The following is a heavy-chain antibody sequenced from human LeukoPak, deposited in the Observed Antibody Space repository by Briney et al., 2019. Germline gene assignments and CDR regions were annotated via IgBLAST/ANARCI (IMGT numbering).Heavy chain of an antibody. J-gene: IGHJ6*04. CDR3: ARCGPGSTSCYNKGNIGMDV. CDR1: GYTFTSYA. D-gene: IGHD2-2*02. Sequence: ASVKVSCKSSGYTFTSYAMHWVRQAPGQKLEWMGWINAGNGDTKYSQKFQGRVTITRDKPASTAYMELSSMRYEDTAVYYCARCGPGSTSCYNKGNIGMDVWGKGTTVTVSS. V-gene: IGHV1-3*01. CDR2: INAGNGDT.